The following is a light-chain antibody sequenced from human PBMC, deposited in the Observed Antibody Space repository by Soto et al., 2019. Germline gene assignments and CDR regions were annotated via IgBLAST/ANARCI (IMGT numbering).Light chain of an antibody. Sequence: DIQMTQSPSSLSASVGDRVTITCRASQSISSYLNWYQQKPGKAPKLLIYAASSLQSGVPSTFSGSGSGTDFSIPISSLQPENFATYDCQQSYSNPHTTVGPVTKVDIK. CDR3: QQSYSNPHTT. CDR1: QSISSY. CDR2: AAS. J-gene: IGKJ3*01. V-gene: IGKV1-39*01.